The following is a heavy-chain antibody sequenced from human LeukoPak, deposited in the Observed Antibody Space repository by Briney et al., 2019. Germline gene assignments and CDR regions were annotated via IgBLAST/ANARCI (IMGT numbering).Heavy chain of an antibody. Sequence: PLGSLRLSCAVSVFTFSSYGMHWVGQAPGKGLEWVGFIRFDGSNQAYAGSVKGRFTISRDNSKNTLYLQMNTLRAEDTAVYYCAKVGGIAVAGYYYMDVWGTGTTVTVSS. CDR1: VFTFSSYG. CDR2: IRFDGSNQ. J-gene: IGHJ6*03. CDR3: AKVGGIAVAGYYYMDV. V-gene: IGHV3-30*02. D-gene: IGHD6-19*01.